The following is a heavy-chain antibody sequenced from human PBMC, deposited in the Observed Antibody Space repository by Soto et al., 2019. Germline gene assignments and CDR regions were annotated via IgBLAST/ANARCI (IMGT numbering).Heavy chain of an antibody. CDR2: IYYGGST. CDR3: ARLDYDILTGDPYGMDV. J-gene: IGHJ6*02. V-gene: IGHV4-39*01. CDR1: RGSVSSGSFY. Sequence: SETLSLTCTVSRGSVSSGSFYWAWIRQPPGKGLEWIGSIYYGGSTHYNPSLKSRVTISVDTSKNQFSLKLSSVTAADTAVYYCARLDYDILTGDPYGMDVWGQGTTVTVSS. D-gene: IGHD3-9*01.